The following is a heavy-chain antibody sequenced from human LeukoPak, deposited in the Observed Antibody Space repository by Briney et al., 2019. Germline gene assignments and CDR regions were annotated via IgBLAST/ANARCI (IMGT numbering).Heavy chain of an antibody. J-gene: IGHJ4*02. V-gene: IGHV3-23*01. CDR1: GFTVSSNY. Sequence: GGSLRLSCAASGFTVSSNYMSWVRQAPGKGLEWVSGIGDSGRSTYYAGSVKGRFSISRDNSKNTLYLQINSLRAEDTAVYYCAKGGSLTTVTHFDYWGQGTLVTVSS. CDR3: AKGGSLTTVTHFDY. D-gene: IGHD4-17*01. CDR2: IGDSGRST.